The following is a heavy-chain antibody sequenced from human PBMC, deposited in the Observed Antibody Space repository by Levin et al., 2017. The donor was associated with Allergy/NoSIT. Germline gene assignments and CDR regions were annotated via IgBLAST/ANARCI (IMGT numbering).Heavy chain of an antibody. CDR1: GFTFSTFA. J-gene: IGHJ6*02. D-gene: IGHD2-2*01. V-gene: IGHV3-23*01. CDR2: ISGSGETT. Sequence: SGGSLRLSCATSGFTFSTFAMSWVRQAPGKGLEWVSAISGSGETTYYADSVKGRFTISRDNSKNTLYLQMNSLRAEDTALFYCAKDLSAVPAANYYYGMDVWGQGTTVTVSS. CDR3: AKDLSAVPAANYYYGMDV.